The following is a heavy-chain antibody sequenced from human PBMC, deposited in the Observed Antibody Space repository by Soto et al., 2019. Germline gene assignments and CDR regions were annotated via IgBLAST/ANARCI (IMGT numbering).Heavy chain of an antibody. D-gene: IGHD3-16*01. CDR3: ASYDNDGNYYLNY. CDR1: GFNFRSSA. V-gene: IGHV3-73*02. J-gene: IGHJ4*02. CDR2: VRTRGNSYAT. Sequence: DVQLVQSGGGLVRPGGSLKLSCAASGFNFRSSAMHWVRQASGKGLEWVGRVRTRGNSYATSYSAWVNGRFTISTDDSKSTAYLQMNSLKTEDTAVYYCASYDNDGNYYLNYWGQGTLVTVSS.